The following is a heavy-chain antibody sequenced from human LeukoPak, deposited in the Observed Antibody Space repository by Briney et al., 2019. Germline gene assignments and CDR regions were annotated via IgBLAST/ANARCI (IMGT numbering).Heavy chain of an antibody. CDR1: GSTFSDYY. V-gene: IGHV3-11*01. Sequence: GGSLRLSCAASGSTFSDYYMSWIRQAPGKGLEWVSYISSSGSTIYYADSVKGRFTISRDNAKNSLYLQMNSLRAEDTAVYYCARDHKGMVITSVNWFDPWGQGTLVTVSS. CDR2: ISSSGSTI. D-gene: IGHD3-22*01. CDR3: ARDHKGMVITSVNWFDP. J-gene: IGHJ5*02.